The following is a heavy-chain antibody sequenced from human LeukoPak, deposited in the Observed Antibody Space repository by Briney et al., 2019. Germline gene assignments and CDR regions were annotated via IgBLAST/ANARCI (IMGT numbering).Heavy chain of an antibody. CDR1: GFTFSSYA. V-gene: IGHV3-23*01. CDR2: ISGSGGST. Sequence: GGSLRLSCAASGFTFSSYAMSWVRQAPGKGREWVSAISGSGGSTYYADSVKGRFTISRDNSKNTLYLQMNSLRAEDTAVYYCAKAKDYGDYCFDYWGQGTLVTVSS. CDR3: AKAKDYGDYCFDY. J-gene: IGHJ4*02. D-gene: IGHD4-17*01.